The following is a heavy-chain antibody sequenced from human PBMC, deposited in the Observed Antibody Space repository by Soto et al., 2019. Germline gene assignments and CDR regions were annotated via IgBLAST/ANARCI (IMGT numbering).Heavy chain of an antibody. CDR3: ARDGIAAVGYNWFDP. V-gene: IGHV1-69*13. CDR2: IIPIFGTA. Sequence: SVKVSCKASGGTFSSYAISWVRQAPGQGLEWMGGIIPIFGTANYAQKFQGRVTITADESTSTAYMELSRLRSEDTAMYYCARDGIAAVGYNWFDPWGHGTLVTVSS. CDR1: GGTFSSYA. J-gene: IGHJ5*02. D-gene: IGHD6-13*01.